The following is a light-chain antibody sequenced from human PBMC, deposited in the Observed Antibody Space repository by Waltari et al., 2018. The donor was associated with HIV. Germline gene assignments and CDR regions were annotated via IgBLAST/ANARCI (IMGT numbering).Light chain of an antibody. CDR3: GSYTNSGTYV. Sequence: QSALTQPASVSGSPGQSITLSCPGTSSDVCGSDLFSRYPQHPGQAPQLMIFGGSNRPSGVSDRFAGSKSGNTASLTISGLQPEDEADYYCGSYTNSGTYVFGTGTKVTVL. CDR2: GGS. V-gene: IGLV2-14*03. J-gene: IGLJ1*01. CDR1: SSDVCGSDL.